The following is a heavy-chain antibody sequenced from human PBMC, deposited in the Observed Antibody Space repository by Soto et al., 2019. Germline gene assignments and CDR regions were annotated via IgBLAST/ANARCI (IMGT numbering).Heavy chain of an antibody. CDR2: INPSGST. V-gene: IGHV4-34*01. D-gene: IGHD2-15*01. J-gene: IGHJ4*02. Sequence: QVQLQQWGAGLLKPSETLSLTCAVYGGYFSGYYWSWIRQPPGKGLEWIGEINPSGSTNYNPSLKSQVTISVYTSKNQFSLKLSSVTAADTAVYYCARGLTGVVVVAAAYFDYWGPGTLVTVSS. CDR1: GGYFSGYY. CDR3: ARGLTGVVVVAAAYFDY.